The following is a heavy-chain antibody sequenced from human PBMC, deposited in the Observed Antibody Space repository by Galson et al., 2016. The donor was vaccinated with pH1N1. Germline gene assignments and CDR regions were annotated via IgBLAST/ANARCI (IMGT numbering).Heavy chain of an antibody. Sequence: SVKVSCKASGGIFNNYAISWVRQAPGEGLEWMGGIKPLYGPAIYAQKFQGRLTVTADGSTAYMELTGLRSEDTAVYYCARAHLGITMIVVVVGASHWFDPWGQGTLVTVSS. CDR1: GGIFNNYA. J-gene: IGHJ5*02. D-gene: IGHD3-22*01. CDR2: IKPLYGPA. V-gene: IGHV1-69*13. CDR3: ARAHLGITMIVVVVGASHWFDP.